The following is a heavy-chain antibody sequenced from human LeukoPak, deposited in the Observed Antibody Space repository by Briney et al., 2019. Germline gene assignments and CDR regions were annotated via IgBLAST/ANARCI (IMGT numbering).Heavy chain of an antibody. CDR2: INHSGRT. CDR1: GGSFSGYY. V-gene: IGHV4-34*01. J-gene: IGHJ5*02. Sequence: SETLSLTCAVYGGSFSGYYWSWIRQPPGKGLEWIGEINHSGRTNYNPSLKSRVTISVDTSKNQFSLKLSSVTAADTAVYYCARVKSGSYPPERDSPQHNWFDPWDQGTLVTVSS. CDR3: ARVKSGSYPPERDSPQHNWFDP. D-gene: IGHD1-26*01.